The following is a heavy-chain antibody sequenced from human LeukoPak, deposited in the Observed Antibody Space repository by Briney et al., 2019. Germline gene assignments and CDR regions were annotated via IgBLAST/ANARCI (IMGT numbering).Heavy chain of an antibody. CDR2: ISSSSSYI. V-gene: IGHV3-21*01. J-gene: IGHJ5*02. Sequence: GGSLRLSCAASGFTFSSYSMNWVRQAPGKGLEWVSSISSSSSYIYYADSVKGRFTISRDNAKNSVYLQMNSLRAEDTAVYYCAKSGVVVAALERGVANCYDRWGQGTRVNVSS. CDR3: AKSGVVVAALERGVANCYDR. D-gene: IGHD2-15*01. CDR1: GFTFSSYS.